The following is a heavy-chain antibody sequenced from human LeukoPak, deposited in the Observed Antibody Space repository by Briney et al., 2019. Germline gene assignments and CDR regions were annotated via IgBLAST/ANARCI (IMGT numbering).Heavy chain of an antibody. CDR1: GFTFSSYS. Sequence: GGSLRLSCAASGFTFSSYSMSWVRQAPGKGLEWVSGTSDRGDYTYYADSVKGRFTISRDTSKNTLYLQMNSLRAEDTAVYYCARENLELGAFDIWGQGTMVTVSS. J-gene: IGHJ3*02. CDR2: TSDRGDYT. D-gene: IGHD1-7*01. V-gene: IGHV3-23*01. CDR3: ARENLELGAFDI.